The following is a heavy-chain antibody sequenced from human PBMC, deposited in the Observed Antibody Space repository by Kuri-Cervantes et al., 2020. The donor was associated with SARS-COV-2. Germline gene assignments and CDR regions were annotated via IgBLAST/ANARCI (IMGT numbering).Heavy chain of an antibody. CDR1: GFTVSGNY. V-gene: IGHV3-23*01. D-gene: IGHD1-14*01. Sequence: ETLSLTCAASGFTVSGNYMSWVRQAPGKGLEWVSVISGSGGSTYYADSVKGRFTISRDNSKNTLYLQMNSLRAEDTAVYYCAKGGFWRHRKHAGAFDIWGQGTLVTVSS. CDR3: AKGGFWRHRKHAGAFDI. CDR2: ISGSGGST. J-gene: IGHJ4*02.